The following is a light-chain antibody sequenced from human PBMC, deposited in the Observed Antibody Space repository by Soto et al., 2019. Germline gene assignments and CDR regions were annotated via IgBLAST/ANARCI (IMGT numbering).Light chain of an antibody. J-gene: IGKJ1*01. CDR1: QSVSSY. Sequence: EIVLTQSPATLSLSPGERATLSCRASQSVSSYLAWYQQKPGQAPRLLIYDASNRATGIPPRFSGSGSGTGFTLTISSLEPEDFAVYYCQQRSNWPRTFGQGTKVEIK. CDR2: DAS. V-gene: IGKV3-11*01. CDR3: QQRSNWPRT.